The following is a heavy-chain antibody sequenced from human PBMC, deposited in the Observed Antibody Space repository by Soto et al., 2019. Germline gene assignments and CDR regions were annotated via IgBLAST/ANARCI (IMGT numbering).Heavy chain of an antibody. CDR1: GFTFSSYW. CDR2: INSDGSST. Sequence: GGPCCLACAASGFTFSSYWMHWVRQAPGKVRVLVSRINSDGSSTSYAYSVKGRLTISRDNAKKTLYLQMNSRTAESTTMYYCARDRYSSSWYVPEKYWGDGTLVNVST. J-gene: IGHJ4*01. CDR3: ARDRYSSSWYVPEKY. D-gene: IGHD6-13*01. V-gene: IGHV3-74*01.